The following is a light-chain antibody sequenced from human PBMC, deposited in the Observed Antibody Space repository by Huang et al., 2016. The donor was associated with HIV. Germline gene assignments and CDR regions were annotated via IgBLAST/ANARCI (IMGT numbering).Light chain of an antibody. Sequence: IQMTQSPSALSASIGDRVTITCQASQDIGNYLAWYQQKPGKAPELLIYDASSLETGVPSRFSGSGSGTHFTFIISSLHPEDIATYYCQQYGNLPLTFGGGTTVDIK. J-gene: IGKJ4*01. CDR1: QDIGNY. CDR3: QQYGNLPLT. V-gene: IGKV1-33*01. CDR2: DAS.